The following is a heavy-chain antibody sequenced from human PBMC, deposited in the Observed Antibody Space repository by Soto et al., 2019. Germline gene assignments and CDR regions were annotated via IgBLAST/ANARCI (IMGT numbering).Heavy chain of an antibody. V-gene: IGHV4-39*01. CDR3: ARMGGLEMATTYYYGMDV. CDR2: IYYSGST. J-gene: IGHJ6*02. D-gene: IGHD3-16*01. Sequence: SETLSLTCTVSGGSISSSSFHWGWIRQPPGKGLEWIGSIYYSGSTYYSPSLKSRVTISVDTSKNQFSLKLSSVTAADTAVYYCARMGGLEMATTYYYGMDVWGQGTTVTVSS. CDR1: GGSISSSSFH.